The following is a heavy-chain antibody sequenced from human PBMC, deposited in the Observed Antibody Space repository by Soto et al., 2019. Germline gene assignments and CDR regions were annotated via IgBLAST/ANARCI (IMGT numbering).Heavy chain of an antibody. Sequence: QVQLVQSGAEVKKPGSSVTVSCKASGGTFSSYTISWVRQAPGQGLEWMGGIIPICGTANYAQKFQGRVTITGDESTSTAYMELSSLRSEDTAVYYCARGNHRWLQLWYFDLWGRCTLVTVSS. CDR2: IIPICGTA. CDR1: GGTFSSYT. CDR3: ARGNHRWLQLWYFDL. J-gene: IGHJ2*01. V-gene: IGHV1-69*12. D-gene: IGHD5-12*01.